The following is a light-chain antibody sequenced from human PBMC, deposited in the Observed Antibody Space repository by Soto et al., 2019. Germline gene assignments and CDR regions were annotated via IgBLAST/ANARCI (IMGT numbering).Light chain of an antibody. CDR3: QSYDRSLSGV. Sequence: QSVLTRPPSVSGAPGQRITIPCTGSSSNIGADFDVYWYQQLPGAAPKLLIYGNTIRPSGVPDRFSGSKSGTSASLAITGLQAEDEADYYCQSYDRSLSGVFGTGTKVTVL. CDR1: SSNIGADFD. V-gene: IGLV1-40*01. CDR2: GNT. J-gene: IGLJ1*01.